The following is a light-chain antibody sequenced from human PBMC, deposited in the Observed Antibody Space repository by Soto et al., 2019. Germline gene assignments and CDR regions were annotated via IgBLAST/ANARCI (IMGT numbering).Light chain of an antibody. Sequence: DIQLTQSPSSLSASVGDRVTITCRASQSISSFLNCYQQKPGKAPKLLIYAASSLQSGVPSRFRGSGSGTDFTLTISSLQPEDFATYYCQQSYSTPPAFGQGNKLEIK. V-gene: IGKV1-39*01. CDR3: QQSYSTPPA. J-gene: IGKJ2*01. CDR1: QSISSF. CDR2: AAS.